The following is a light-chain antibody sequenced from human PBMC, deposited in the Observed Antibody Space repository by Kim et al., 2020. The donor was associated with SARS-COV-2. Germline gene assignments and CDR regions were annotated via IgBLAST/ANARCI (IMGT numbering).Light chain of an antibody. CDR3: QTWDTGIRL. V-gene: IGLV4-69*01. CDR2: VNSDGSH. CDR1: SEHSTYA. J-gene: IGLJ2*01. Sequence: QPVLTQSPSASASLGDSIKLTCTLSSEHSTYAIAWHQQRPDKGPRYLMKVNSDGSHRKGDGISDRFSGSSSGAERYLTISTLQSDDEADYYCQTWDTGIRLFGGGTQLTVL.